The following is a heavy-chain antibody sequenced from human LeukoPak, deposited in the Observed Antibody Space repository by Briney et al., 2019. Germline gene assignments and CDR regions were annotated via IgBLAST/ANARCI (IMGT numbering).Heavy chain of an antibody. V-gene: IGHV1-46*01. CDR2: INPSGDGT. CDR1: GYSLTSYF. D-gene: IGHD1-1*01. Sequence: GASVKVSCKASGYSLTSYFMHWVRQAPGQGLEWMGVINPSGDGTSYTQKFQGRVTMTRDMSTSTGFMELTSLRPEDTAVYFCTREPPSTGYYDYWGQGTLVTVSS. CDR3: TREPPSTGYYDY. J-gene: IGHJ4*02.